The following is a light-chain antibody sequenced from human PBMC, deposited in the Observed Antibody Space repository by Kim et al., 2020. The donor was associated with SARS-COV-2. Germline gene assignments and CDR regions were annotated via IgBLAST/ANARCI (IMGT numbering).Light chain of an antibody. CDR2: GKN. CDR1: SLRSYY. CDR3: NSRDSSGNPLYV. J-gene: IGLJ1*01. V-gene: IGLV3-19*01. Sequence: LGPTVRITCQADSLRSYYASWYQQKPGQAPVLVIYGKNNRPSGIPDRFSGSSAGNTASLTITGAQAEDEADYYCNSRDSSGNPLYVFGTGTKVTVL.